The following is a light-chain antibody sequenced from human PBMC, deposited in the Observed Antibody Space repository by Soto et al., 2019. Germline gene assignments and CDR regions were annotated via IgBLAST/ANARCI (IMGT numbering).Light chain of an antibody. CDR3: QQFEKWPFT. V-gene: IGKV3-15*01. CDR2: AAS. Sequence: EIEMTQSPGTLSVSLGERVTLSCRASQSVSRNLAWYQQRPGQVPRLLFYAASTRATDVPGTFSGSVSGTEVTLTISSLQSEDFAVYYCQQFEKWPFTFGQGTKLEIK. J-gene: IGKJ2*01. CDR1: QSVSRN.